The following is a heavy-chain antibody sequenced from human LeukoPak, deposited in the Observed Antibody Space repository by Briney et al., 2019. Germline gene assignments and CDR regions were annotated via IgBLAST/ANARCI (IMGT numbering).Heavy chain of an antibody. CDR3: ARDRGYTYFDY. V-gene: IGHV3-30*03. D-gene: IGHD2-15*01. J-gene: IGHJ4*02. Sequence: GGSLRLSCAASGCTSSSYGMHWVRQAPGKGLEWVAVISYDGSNKYYADSVKGRFTISRDNAKYSLYLQMNSLRAEDTAVYYCARDRGYTYFDYWGQGTLVTVSS. CDR1: GCTSSSYG. CDR2: ISYDGSNK.